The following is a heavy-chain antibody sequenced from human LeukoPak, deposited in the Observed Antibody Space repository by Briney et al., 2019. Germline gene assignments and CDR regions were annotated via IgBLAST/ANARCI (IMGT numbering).Heavy chain of an antibody. Sequence: GASVKVSCKTSGYTFTGYYMHWVRQAPGQGLEWMGWISAYNGNTNYAQKLQGRVTMTTDTSTSTAYMELRSLRSDDTAVYYCARDQSRGNWFDPWGQGTLVTVSS. CDR3: ARDQSRGNWFDP. CDR1: GYTFTGYY. J-gene: IGHJ5*02. CDR2: ISAYNGNT. V-gene: IGHV1-18*04. D-gene: IGHD3-16*01.